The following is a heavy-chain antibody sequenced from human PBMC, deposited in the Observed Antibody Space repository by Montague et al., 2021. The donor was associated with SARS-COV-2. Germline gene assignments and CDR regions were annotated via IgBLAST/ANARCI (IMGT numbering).Heavy chain of an antibody. V-gene: IGHV4-4*02. Sequence: SETLSLTCAVSGGSISSSNWWSWVRQPPGKGPEWIGEIYHSGSTNYNPSLKSRVTISVDKSKNQFSLKLSSVTAADTAVYYCARRYCSSTSCPNWFDPWGQGTLVTVSS. CDR2: IYHSGST. CDR3: ARRYCSSTSCPNWFDP. CDR1: GGSISSSNW. D-gene: IGHD2-2*01. J-gene: IGHJ5*02.